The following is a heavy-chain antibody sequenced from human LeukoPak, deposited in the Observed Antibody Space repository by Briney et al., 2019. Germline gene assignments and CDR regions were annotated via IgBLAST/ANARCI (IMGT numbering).Heavy chain of an antibody. V-gene: IGHV3-7*01. CDR1: GFTFSSYA. D-gene: IGHD3-3*01. J-gene: IGHJ4*02. Sequence: GGSLRLSCAASGFTFSSYAMHWFRQAPGKGLEWVANIKQDGSEKYYVDSVRGRFTISRDNAKNSLYLQMNSLRAEDTAVYYCARDGDGLRDFWSGYLDYWGQGTLVTVSS. CDR3: ARDGDGLRDFWSGYLDY. CDR2: IKQDGSEK.